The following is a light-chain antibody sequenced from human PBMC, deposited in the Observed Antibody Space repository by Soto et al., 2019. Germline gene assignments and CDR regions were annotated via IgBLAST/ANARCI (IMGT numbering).Light chain of an antibody. J-gene: IGLJ2*01. CDR3: VAWDTSLTTTVL. V-gene: IGLV1-51*01. CDR1: SSNIESNF. Sequence: QSVLTQPPSVSAAPGQKVIISCSGSSSNIESNFVSWYQQLPGTAPKLLIFDNYKRPSGIPDRFPGSKSGTSATLGITGLQTGDEADYYCVAWDTSLTTTVLFGGGTKVTVL. CDR2: DNY.